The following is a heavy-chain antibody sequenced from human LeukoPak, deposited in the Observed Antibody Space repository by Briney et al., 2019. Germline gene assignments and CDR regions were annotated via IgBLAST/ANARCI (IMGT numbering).Heavy chain of an antibody. CDR2: ISGSGHST. CDR3: AKVGIVGATKTYFDY. CDR1: GFTFSSYA. D-gene: IGHD1-26*01. J-gene: IGHJ4*02. V-gene: IGHV3-23*01. Sequence: GGSLRLSCAASGFTFSSYAMSWVRQAPGKGLERVSAISGSGHSTYYADSVKGRFTISRDNSKNTLYLQMNSLRAEDTAIYYCAKVGIVGATKTYFDYWGQGTLVTVSS.